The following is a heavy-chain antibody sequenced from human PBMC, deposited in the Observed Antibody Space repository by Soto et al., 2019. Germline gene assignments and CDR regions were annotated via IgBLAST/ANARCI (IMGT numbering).Heavy chain of an antibody. D-gene: IGHD1-1*01. J-gene: IGHJ6*03. CDR3: ARDQFTMGLYYYYMDV. Sequence: QVPLVESGGGLVKPGGSLRLSCAASRFTFSAYSLRWFRQAPGQGLEWVSYISSSGRTLYYADSVKGRFPISRDHAKNSLYLQMNSLRAEDTAVYYCARDQFTMGLYYYYMDVWGKGTTVTVSS. CDR2: ISSSGRTL. CDR1: RFTFSAYS. V-gene: IGHV3-11*01.